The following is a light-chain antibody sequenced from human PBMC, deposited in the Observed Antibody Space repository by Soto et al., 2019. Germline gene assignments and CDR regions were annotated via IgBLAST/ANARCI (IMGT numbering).Light chain of an antibody. V-gene: IGLV2-14*01. J-gene: IGLJ1*01. Sequence: QSALTQPASVSGSPGQSITISCTGTSSDFGGYNYVSWYQQHPGKAPKLMIYDVSNRPSGVSNRFSGSKSGNTASLTISGLQAEDEADYYCSSYTGSTTLAHVFGTGTKLTVL. CDR3: SSYTGSTTLAHV. CDR2: DVS. CDR1: SSDFGGYNY.